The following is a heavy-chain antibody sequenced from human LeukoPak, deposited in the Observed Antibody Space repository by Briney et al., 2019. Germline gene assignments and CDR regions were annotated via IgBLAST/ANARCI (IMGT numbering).Heavy chain of an antibody. CDR1: GFTFSNYA. V-gene: IGHV3-64*02. J-gene: IGHJ6*02. Sequence: GGSLRLSCSASGFTFSNYAMHCVRQAPGKGLEYVSAISTDGAITYYVDSVKDRFTIARDNSKNTLYLDMGSLRLEDMAVYYCATNGMDVWGQGTTVTVSS. CDR2: ISTDGAIT. CDR3: ATNGMDV.